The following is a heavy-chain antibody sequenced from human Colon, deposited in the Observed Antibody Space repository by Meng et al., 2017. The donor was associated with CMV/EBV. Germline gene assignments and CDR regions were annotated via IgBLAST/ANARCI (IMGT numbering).Heavy chain of an antibody. CDR1: GFTSASHT. CDR3: ARVEGSVTSPLDY. CDR2: ISSRKSHI. D-gene: IGHD4-17*01. V-gene: IGHV3-21*01. Sequence: GESLKISCAASGFTSASHTMTWVRQAPGKGLEWVSSISSRKSHIYYADSVKGRFTISRDDAQNSLSLQMNSLRVEDSAVYYCARVEGSVTSPLDYWGQGTLVTVSS. J-gene: IGHJ4*02.